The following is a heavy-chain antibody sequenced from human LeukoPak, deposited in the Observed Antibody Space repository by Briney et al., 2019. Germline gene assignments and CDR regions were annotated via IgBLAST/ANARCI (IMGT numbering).Heavy chain of an antibody. CDR2: INGDGSTT. CDR1: GFTFSSYW. Sequence: GGSLRLSCAASGFTFSSYWMHWVRQAPGKGLVWVSRINGDGSTTTYADSVKGRFTISRDNSKNTLYLQMNSLRAEDTAVYYCAKVPPRTYYYDSSGYYYAFDYWGQGTLVTVSS. J-gene: IGHJ4*02. CDR3: AKVPPRTYYYDSSGYYYAFDY. V-gene: IGHV3-74*01. D-gene: IGHD3-22*01.